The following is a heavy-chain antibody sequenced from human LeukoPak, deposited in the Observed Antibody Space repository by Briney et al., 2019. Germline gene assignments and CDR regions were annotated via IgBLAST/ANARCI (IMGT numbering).Heavy chain of an antibody. CDR1: GYSISSGYY. J-gene: IGHJ5*02. Sequence: SETLSLTCTVSGYSISSGYYWGWIRQPPGKGLEWIGSIYHSGSTYYNPSLKSRVTISVDKSKNQFSLKLSSVTAADTAVYYCARSYSSSWYLGGWFDPWGQGTLVTVSS. CDR2: IYHSGST. V-gene: IGHV4-38-2*02. CDR3: ARSYSSSWYLGGWFDP. D-gene: IGHD6-13*01.